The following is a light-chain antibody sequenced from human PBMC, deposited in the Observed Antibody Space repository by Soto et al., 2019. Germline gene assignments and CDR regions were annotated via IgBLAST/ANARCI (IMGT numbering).Light chain of an antibody. CDR1: QGINIY. CDR3: QKYDRVPGT. CDR2: AAS. Sequence: DIQMTQSPSSLSASVGDRVTITCRASQGINIYLAWYQQKPGRAPKLLISAASTLQPGVPIRFSGSGSGTDFTLTISSLQTEDVATYYCQKYDRVPGTFGQGTKVEIK. J-gene: IGKJ1*01. V-gene: IGKV1-27*01.